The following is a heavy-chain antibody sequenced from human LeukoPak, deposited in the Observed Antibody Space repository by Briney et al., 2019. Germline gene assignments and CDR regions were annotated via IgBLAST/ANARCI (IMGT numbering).Heavy chain of an antibody. CDR1: GFTFSDYY. CDR2: ISSSGSTI. J-gene: IGHJ4*02. CDR3: ARDYLEFGERNLLFDY. V-gene: IGHV3-11*01. Sequence: GGSLRLSCAASGFTFSDYYMSWIGQAPGGGVGWVSYISSSGSTIYYADSVKGRFTISRDNAKNSLYLQMNSLRAEDTAVYYCARDYLEFGERNLLFDYWGQGTLVTVSS. D-gene: IGHD3-10*01.